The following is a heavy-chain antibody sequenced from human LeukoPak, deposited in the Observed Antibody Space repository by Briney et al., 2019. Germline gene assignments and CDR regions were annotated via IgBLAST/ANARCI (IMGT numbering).Heavy chain of an antibody. CDR1: GGSISSGGYS. CDR3: ASGIAAADYYYGMDV. D-gene: IGHD6-13*01. J-gene: IGHJ6*02. Sequence: SQTLSLTCAVSGGSISSGGYSWSWIRQHPGKGLEWIGYIYYSGSTYYNPSLKSRVTISVDTSKNQFSLKLSSVTAADTAVYYCASGIAAADYYYGMDVWGQGTTVTVSS. CDR2: IYYSGST. V-gene: IGHV4-31*11.